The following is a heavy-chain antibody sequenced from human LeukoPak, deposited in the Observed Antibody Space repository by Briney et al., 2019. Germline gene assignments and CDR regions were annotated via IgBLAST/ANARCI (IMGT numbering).Heavy chain of an antibody. CDR2: IYRRGST. Sequence: SETLSLTCTVSGASISSSDSYWSWIRQPPGKGLEWIGSIYRRGSTSYNPSLKSRVTVSEDMSRNHFSLRLSSVTAADTAVYYCARHVQDLGIKVWGQGTTVTVSS. CDR3: ARHVQDLGIKV. J-gene: IGHJ6*02. CDR1: GASISSSDSY. V-gene: IGHV4-39*01.